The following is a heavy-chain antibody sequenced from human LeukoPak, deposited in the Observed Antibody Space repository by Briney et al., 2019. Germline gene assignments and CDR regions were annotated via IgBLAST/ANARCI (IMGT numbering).Heavy chain of an antibody. V-gene: IGHV3-23*01. D-gene: IGHD6-6*01. CDR3: AKFSSDTNYYYGMDV. CDR2: ISGSGGST. J-gene: IGHJ6*02. CDR1: GFTFSSYA. Sequence: GGSLRLSCAASGFTFSSYAMGWVRQAPGKGLEWVSAISGSGGSTYYANSVKGRFTISRDNSKNTLYLQMNSLRADDTAVYYCAKFSSDTNYYYGMDVWSPGTTVTVSS.